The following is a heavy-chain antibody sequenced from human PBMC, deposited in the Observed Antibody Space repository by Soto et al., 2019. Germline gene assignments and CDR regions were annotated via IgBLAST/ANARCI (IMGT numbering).Heavy chain of an antibody. V-gene: IGHV1-58*01. Sequence: GASVKVSCKTSGFTFSSSAVHWVRQAHGHRLQWIGWIDVGSGNANYAQMLQERIGISRDMSTSTAYMELSSLRPEDTAVYYCARDKDRLQFGGNYYYAMDVWGQGTTVTVSS. J-gene: IGHJ6*02. D-gene: IGHD5-12*01. CDR1: GFTFSSSA. CDR3: ARDKDRLQFGGNYYYAMDV. CDR2: IDVGSGNA.